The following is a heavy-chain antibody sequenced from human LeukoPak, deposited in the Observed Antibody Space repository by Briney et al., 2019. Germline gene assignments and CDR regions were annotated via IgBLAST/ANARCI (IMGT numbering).Heavy chain of an antibody. CDR2: IKSKTDGGTT. CDR3: TASLGYCSSTSCYRPFGYREIDY. Sequence: PGGSLRLSCAASGFTFSNAWMSWVRQAPGKGLEWVGCIKSKTDGGTTDYAAPVKGRFTISRDDSKNTLYLQMNSLKTEDTAVYYCTASLGYCSSTSCYRPFGYREIDYWGQGTLVTVSS. D-gene: IGHD2-2*01. CDR1: GFTFSNAW. V-gene: IGHV3-15*01. J-gene: IGHJ4*02.